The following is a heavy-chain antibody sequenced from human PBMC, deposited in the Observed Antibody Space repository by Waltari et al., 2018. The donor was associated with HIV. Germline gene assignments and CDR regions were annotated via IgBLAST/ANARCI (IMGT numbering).Heavy chain of an antibody. CDR1: GIAFDLFT. CDR2: ISRGSSFS. Sequence: ELVESGGGLFKPGQSLRLSCNASGIAFDLFTMTWVRQAPGMGLEWVASISRGSSFSYYSDSFKGRISITRDNAKKSLFLQMNSLTADDTGLYFCVGDRTSLTTGDFDSWGQGVPVIVSS. CDR3: VGDRTSLTTGDFDS. V-gene: IGHV3-21*02. J-gene: IGHJ4*02. D-gene: IGHD1-1*01.